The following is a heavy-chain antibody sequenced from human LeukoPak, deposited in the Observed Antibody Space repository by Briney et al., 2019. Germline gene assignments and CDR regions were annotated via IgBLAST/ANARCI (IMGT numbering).Heavy chain of an antibody. CDR2: ISAYNGNT. CDR3: ARDLGTNPGYCSGGSCYFSYGMDV. D-gene: IGHD2-15*01. J-gene: IGHJ6*02. Sequence: GASVKVSCKASGYTFTSYGISWVRQAPGQGLEWMGWISAYNGNTNYAQKLQGRVTMTTDTSTSTAYMELRSLRSDDTAVYYCARDLGTNPGYCSGGSCYFSYGMDVWGQGTTVTVSS. V-gene: IGHV1-18*01. CDR1: GYTFTSYG.